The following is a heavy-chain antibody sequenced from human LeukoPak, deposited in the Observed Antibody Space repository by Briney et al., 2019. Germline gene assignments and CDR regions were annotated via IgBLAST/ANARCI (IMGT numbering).Heavy chain of an antibody. CDR3: AREIPGGAIHLDH. Sequence: PGGSLRLSCTGSGFSFTSYAMSWVRQAPGKGLEWVANIKVDGSEKHYVDSVKGRFTISRDNAKNSLYLQMNSLRAEDTAVYYCAREIPGGAIHLDHWGQGTRVTVSS. D-gene: IGHD3-16*01. CDR2: IKVDGSEK. J-gene: IGHJ4*02. CDR1: GFSFTSYA. V-gene: IGHV3-7*01.